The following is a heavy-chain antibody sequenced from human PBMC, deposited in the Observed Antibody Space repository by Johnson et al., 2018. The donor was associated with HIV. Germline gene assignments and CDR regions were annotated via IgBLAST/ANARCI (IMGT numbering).Heavy chain of an antibody. V-gene: IGHV3-30*04. CDR1: GFTFSSYA. Sequence: QVRLVESGGGVVQPGRSLRLSCAASGFTFSSYAMHWVRQAPGKGLEWVAVISYDGSNKYYADSVKGRFTISRDNSKNALYLQMNSLRAGDTALYYCAREGLKQLERGDGDAFDIWGQGTMVTVSS. D-gene: IGHD6-6*01. J-gene: IGHJ3*02. CDR3: AREGLKQLERGDGDAFDI. CDR2: ISYDGSNK.